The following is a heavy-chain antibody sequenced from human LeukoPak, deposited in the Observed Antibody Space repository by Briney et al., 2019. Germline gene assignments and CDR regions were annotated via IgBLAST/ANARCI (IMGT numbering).Heavy chain of an antibody. CDR2: FSTDGSST. CDR3: ARGVGSGSYKSFDF. J-gene: IGHJ4*02. CDR1: GFTFSSYA. D-gene: IGHD1-26*01. Sequence: GGSLRLSCAASGFTFSSYAMHWVRQAPGKGLEYVSTFSTDGSSTYYADSVKGRFTISRDNSKNTVYLQMGSLRTEDMAVYYCARGVGSGSYKSFDFWGQGTLVTVSS. V-gene: IGHV3-64*02.